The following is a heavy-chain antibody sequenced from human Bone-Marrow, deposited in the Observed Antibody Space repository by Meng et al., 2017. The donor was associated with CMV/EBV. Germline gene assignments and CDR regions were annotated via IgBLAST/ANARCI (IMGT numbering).Heavy chain of an antibody. CDR2: IRYDGSNK. J-gene: IGHJ6*02. CDR3: ANRGDGYCSSTSCYRYYYYGMDV. Sequence: GGSLRLSCAASGFTFSSYGMHWVRQAPGKGLEWEAFIRYDGSNKYYADSVKGRFTISRDNSKNTLYLQMNSLRAEDTAVYYCANRGDGYCSSTSCYRYYYYGMDVWGQGTTVTVSS. D-gene: IGHD2-2*01. V-gene: IGHV3-30*02. CDR1: GFTFSSYG.